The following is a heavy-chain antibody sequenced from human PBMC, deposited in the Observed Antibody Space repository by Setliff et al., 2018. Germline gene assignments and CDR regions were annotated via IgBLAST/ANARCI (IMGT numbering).Heavy chain of an antibody. CDR1: GYTFTNYY. CDR3: ARGGSPDCSTAGCRYGDYVY. D-gene: IGHD2-2*01. J-gene: IGHJ4*02. CDR2: INPRAGTT. Sequence: ASVKVSCKASGYTFTNYYINWVRQAPGQGLGWMGIINPRAGTTSYAQKLRGRVTMTRDTSTNTVYMELSSLRSEDTAVYYCARGGSPDCSTAGCRYGDYVYWGQGTQVTVSS. V-gene: IGHV1-46*03.